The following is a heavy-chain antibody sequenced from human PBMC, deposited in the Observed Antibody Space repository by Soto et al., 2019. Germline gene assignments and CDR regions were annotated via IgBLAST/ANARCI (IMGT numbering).Heavy chain of an antibody. D-gene: IGHD6-19*01. CDR1: GGSISSYY. V-gene: IGHV4-59*01. Sequence: QVQLQESGPGLVKPSETLSLTCTVSGGSISSYYWSWIRQPPGKGLEWIGYIYYSGSTNYNPSLESRVTISVNTSKNQCSLTLTSVTAADTAVYYCASVSSGWWYFDYWGQGTLVTVSS. CDR2: IYYSGST. CDR3: ASVSSGWWYFDY. J-gene: IGHJ4*02.